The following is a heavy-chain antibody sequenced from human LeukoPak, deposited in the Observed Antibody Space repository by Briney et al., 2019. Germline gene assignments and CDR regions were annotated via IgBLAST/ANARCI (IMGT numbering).Heavy chain of an antibody. CDR3: AKDPIAYCDSSTCYRDGLDY. D-gene: IGHD2-2*01. J-gene: IGHJ4*02. Sequence: GGSLRLSCTASGFTFGFTFRSFWMSWVRQAPGKGLEWVANIKPDGSETYYVDSVKGRFTISRDNSKNTLYPQMNSLRAEDTAVYYCAKDPIAYCDSSTCYRDGLDYWGQGTLVTVSS. CDR1: GFTFGFTFRSFW. V-gene: IGHV3-7*03. CDR2: IKPDGSET.